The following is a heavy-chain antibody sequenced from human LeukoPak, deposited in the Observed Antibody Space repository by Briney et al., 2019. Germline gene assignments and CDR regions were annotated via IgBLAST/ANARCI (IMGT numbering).Heavy chain of an antibody. CDR1: GGSISSGSYY. D-gene: IGHD2-2*01. Sequence: SETLSLTCTVSGGSISSGSYYWSWIRQPAGKGLEWIGRIYTSGSTNYNPSLKSRVTISVDTSKNQFSLKRSSVTAADTAVYYCARVEGPYQLLPLNWYFDLWGRGTLVTVSS. CDR2: IYTSGST. CDR3: ARVEGPYQLLPLNWYFDL. V-gene: IGHV4-61*02. J-gene: IGHJ2*01.